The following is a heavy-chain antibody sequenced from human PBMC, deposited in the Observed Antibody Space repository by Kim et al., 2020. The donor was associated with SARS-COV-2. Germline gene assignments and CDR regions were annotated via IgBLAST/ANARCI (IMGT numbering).Heavy chain of an antibody. Sequence: GGSLRLSCAASGFTFSSYSMNWVRQAPGKGLEWVSSISSSSSYIYYADSVKGRFTISRDNAKNSLYLQMNSLRAEDTAVYYCARPRIVGATEVDYWGQGTLVTVSS. D-gene: IGHD1-26*01. CDR2: ISSSSSYI. V-gene: IGHV3-21*01. CDR1: GFTFSSYS. CDR3: ARPRIVGATEVDY. J-gene: IGHJ4*02.